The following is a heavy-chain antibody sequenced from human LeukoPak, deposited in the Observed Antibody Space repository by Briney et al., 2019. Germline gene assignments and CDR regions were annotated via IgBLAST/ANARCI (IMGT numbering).Heavy chain of an antibody. V-gene: IGHV3-33*01. CDR1: GFTFSSYG. CDR2: IWYDGSNK. J-gene: IGHJ3*02. D-gene: IGHD4-17*01. CDR3: AREFDGDYQALDI. Sequence: PGRSLRLSCAASGFTFSSYGMHWVRQAPGKGLEWVAVIWYDGSNKYYADSVKGRFTISRDNSKNTLYLQLNSLRAEDTAVYYCAREFDGDYQALDIWGQGTMVTVSS.